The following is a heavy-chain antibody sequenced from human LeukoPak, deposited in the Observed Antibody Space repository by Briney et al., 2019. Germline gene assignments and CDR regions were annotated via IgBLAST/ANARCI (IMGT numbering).Heavy chain of an antibody. CDR2: ISGSGGST. V-gene: IGHV3-23*01. J-gene: IGHJ4*02. CDR1: GFTFSSYA. CDR3: AKDPGGVSRLNYYFDY. D-gene: IGHD5/OR15-5a*01. Sequence: PGGSLRLSCAASGFTFSSYAMSWVRQAPGKGLEWVSAISGSGGSTYYADSVKGRFTISRDNSKNTLYLQMNSLRAEDTAVYYCAKDPGGVSRLNYYFDYWGQGTLVTVSS.